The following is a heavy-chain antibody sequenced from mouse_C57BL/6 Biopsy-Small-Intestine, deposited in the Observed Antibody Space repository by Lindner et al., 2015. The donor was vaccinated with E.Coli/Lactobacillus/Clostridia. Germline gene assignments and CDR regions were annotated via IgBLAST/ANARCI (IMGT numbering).Heavy chain of an antibody. CDR3: TGGGAWFAY. CDR1: GFNIKDDY. Sequence: VQLQESGAELVRPGASAKLSCTASGFNIKDDYMHWVKQRPEQGLEWIGWIDPENGDTEYASKFQGKATITADTSSNTAYLQLSSLTSEDTAVYYCTGGGAWFAYWGQGTLVTVSA. CDR2: IDPENGDT. V-gene: IGHV14-4*01. J-gene: IGHJ3*01.